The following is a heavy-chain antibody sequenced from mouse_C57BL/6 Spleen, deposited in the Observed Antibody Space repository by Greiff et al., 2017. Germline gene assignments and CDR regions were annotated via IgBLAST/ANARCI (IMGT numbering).Heavy chain of an antibody. CDR3: ARKEAFYYAMDY. CDR2: ISSGSSTI. CDR1: GITFSDYG. D-gene: IGHD3-2*02. J-gene: IGHJ4*01. Sequence: EVMLVESGGGLVKPGGSLKLSCAASGITFSDYGMHWVRQAPEKGLEWVAYISSGSSTIYYADTVKGRFTISRDNAKNTLFLQMTSLRSEDTAMYYCARKEAFYYAMDYWGQGTSVTVSS. V-gene: IGHV5-17*01.